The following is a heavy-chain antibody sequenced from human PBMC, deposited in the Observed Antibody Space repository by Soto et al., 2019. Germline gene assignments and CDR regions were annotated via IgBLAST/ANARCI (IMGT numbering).Heavy chain of an antibody. V-gene: IGHV3-23*01. CDR2: ISASSGST. D-gene: IGHD3-10*01. CDR3: AKTWDYVSGIYSPPAFDY. Sequence: EVQLLESGGGLVQPGGSLRLSCAASGFTFSDYAMTWVRQVPGKGLEWVSGISASSGSTYYTDSVRGRFTISRDNSKNTLFLQMNSLRAEVTAVYFCAKTWDYVSGIYSPPAFDYWGQGTLVTVS. CDR1: GFTFSDYA. J-gene: IGHJ4*02.